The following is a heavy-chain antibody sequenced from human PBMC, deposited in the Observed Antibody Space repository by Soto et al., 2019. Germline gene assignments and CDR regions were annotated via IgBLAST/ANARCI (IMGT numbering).Heavy chain of an antibody. J-gene: IGHJ4*02. CDR1: GGSISGLY. CDR3: ARAYGDQH. Sequence: SETLSLTCTVSGGSISGLYWSWIRQPPGKGLECIGFIYYSGYTNYNPSLKSRVAMSVDTSKNQFSLRLSSVTAADTAVYYCARAYGDQHWGQGTLVTVSS. D-gene: IGHD4-17*01. V-gene: IGHV4-59*11. CDR2: IYYSGYT.